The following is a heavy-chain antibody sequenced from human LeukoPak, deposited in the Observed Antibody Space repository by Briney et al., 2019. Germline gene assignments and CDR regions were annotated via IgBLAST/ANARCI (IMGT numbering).Heavy chain of an antibody. D-gene: IGHD4-23*01. CDR3: ARRGDYGGNSAYYFNY. Sequence: PLNMSCKGYGYRVTGYRFGWVPQIQEKGLEWMGIIYPGDSDTRYSPSFQGQVTISADKSISTAYLQWSSLKASDTAMYYCARRGDYGGNSAYYFNYWGQGTLVTVSS. V-gene: IGHV5-51*01. CDR1: GYRVTGYR. J-gene: IGHJ4*02. CDR2: IYPGDSDT.